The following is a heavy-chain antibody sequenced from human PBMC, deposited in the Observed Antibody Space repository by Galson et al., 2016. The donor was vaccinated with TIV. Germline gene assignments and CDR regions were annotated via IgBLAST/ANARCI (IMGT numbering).Heavy chain of an antibody. V-gene: IGHV4-38-2*02. CDR2: IYESGTT. CDR3: IREGSTVTMHHYFVIDV. CDR1: GYSIKSGYF. D-gene: IGHD4-17*01. J-gene: IGHJ6*02. Sequence: LSLTCAVSGYSIKSGYFWGWIRQPPGKGLQWIGSIYESGTTYSNPSLKSRLTMSVDTSKNQFSLKLSSVTAADTAVYYCIREGSTVTMHHYFVIDVCGQGTSVTVSS.